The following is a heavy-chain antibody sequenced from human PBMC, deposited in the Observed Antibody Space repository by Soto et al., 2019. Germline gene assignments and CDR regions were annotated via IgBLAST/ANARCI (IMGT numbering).Heavy chain of an antibody. CDR3: AKGSSREGYT. V-gene: IGHV3-23*01. CDR1: GFAFSNFV. CDR2: ITARGDID. D-gene: IGHD5-12*01. J-gene: IGHJ5*02. Sequence: GSLRLSCKASGFAFSNFVMTWVRQAPGKGLDWVSSITARGDIDAYADSVRGRFTISRDNSRDTLTLQLTNLSVEDTAVYYCAKGSSREGYTWGQGTLVTVSS.